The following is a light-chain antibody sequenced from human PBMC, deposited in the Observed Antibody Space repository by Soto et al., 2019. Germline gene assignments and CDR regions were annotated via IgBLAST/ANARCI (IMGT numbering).Light chain of an antibody. CDR1: QSVSSNY. Sequence: EIVLTQSPGTLSLSPGERATLSCRASQSVSSNYLAWYQQKPGQALRLLIYGASSRATGIPDRFSGGGSGTDFTLTISRLEPEDFAVYYCQQYGSLITFGQGTRLEIK. J-gene: IGKJ5*01. CDR2: GAS. CDR3: QQYGSLIT. V-gene: IGKV3-20*01.